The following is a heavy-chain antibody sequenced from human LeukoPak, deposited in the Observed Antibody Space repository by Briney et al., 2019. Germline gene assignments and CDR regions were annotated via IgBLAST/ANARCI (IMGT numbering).Heavy chain of an antibody. Sequence: PSETLSLTCIVSGGSISSDSYSWGWIRQPPGRGLEWIGSIFYSGSTYYNPSLKSRVTISVDTSNNQFSLKLSSVTAADTAVYYCAGRPRDGGEPYYYYYMDVWGKGTTVTVSS. J-gene: IGHJ6*03. CDR3: AGRPRDGGEPYYYYYMDV. CDR1: GGSISSDSYS. D-gene: IGHD3-10*01. CDR2: IFYSGST. V-gene: IGHV4-39*01.